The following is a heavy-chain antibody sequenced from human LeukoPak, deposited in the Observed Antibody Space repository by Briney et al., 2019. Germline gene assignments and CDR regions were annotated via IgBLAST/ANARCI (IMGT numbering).Heavy chain of an antibody. D-gene: IGHD6-6*01. CDR1: GYTFTSYD. CDR3: ARGLTPRAARPFWY. V-gene: IGHV1-8*01. J-gene: IGHJ4*02. Sequence: GASVKVSCKASGYTFTSYDINWVRQATGQRLEWMGWMNPNSGNTGYAQKFQGRVTMTRNTSISTAYMELSSLRSEDTAVYYCARGLTPRAARPFWYWGQGTLVTVSS. CDR2: MNPNSGNT.